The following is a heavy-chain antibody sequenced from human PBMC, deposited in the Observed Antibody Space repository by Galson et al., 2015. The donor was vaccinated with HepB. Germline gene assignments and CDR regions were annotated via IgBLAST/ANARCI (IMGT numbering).Heavy chain of an antibody. Sequence: LSLTCTFSGGSISSYYWSWIRQPAGKGLGWIGRIYTSGSTNYNPSLKSRVTMSVDTSKNQFSLKLSSVTAADTAVYYCARDTVVVVAATRSVGPDYGMDVWGQGTTVTVSS. J-gene: IGHJ6*02. CDR2: IYTSGST. V-gene: IGHV4-4*07. CDR1: GGSISSYY. CDR3: ARDTVVVVAATRSVGPDYGMDV. D-gene: IGHD2-15*01.